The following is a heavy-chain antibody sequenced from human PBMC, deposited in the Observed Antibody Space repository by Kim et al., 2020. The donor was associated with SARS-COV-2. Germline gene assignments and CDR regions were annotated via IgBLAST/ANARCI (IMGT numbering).Heavy chain of an antibody. V-gene: IGHV3-15*01. CDR2: IRTKDDGVTK. CDR3: NARTVV. J-gene: IGHJ6*02. CDR1: GFTFSDYR. Sequence: GGSLRLSCAASGFTFSDYRMSWVRQAPGKGLEWVAFIRTKDDGVTKEYTAGGRGRVTIARDDTKNTLHLHMNRLKTEATSLYYCNARTVVWCPAPAFSVS.